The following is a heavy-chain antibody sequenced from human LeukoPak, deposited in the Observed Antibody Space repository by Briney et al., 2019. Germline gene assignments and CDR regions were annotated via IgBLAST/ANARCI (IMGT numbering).Heavy chain of an antibody. V-gene: IGHV3-21*01. CDR3: ARHSDWFPNAGVGY. CDR1: GFTFSSYS. D-gene: IGHD3-9*01. J-gene: IGHJ4*02. Sequence: PGGSLRLSCAASGFTFSSYSMNWVRQAPGKGLEWVSSISSSSSYIYYADSVKGRFTISRDNAKNSLYLQMNSLRAEDTAVYYCARHSDWFPNAGVGYWGQGTLVTVSS. CDR2: ISSSSSYI.